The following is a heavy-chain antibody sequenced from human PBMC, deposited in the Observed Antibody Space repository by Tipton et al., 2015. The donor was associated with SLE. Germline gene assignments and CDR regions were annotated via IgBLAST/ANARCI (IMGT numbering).Heavy chain of an antibody. CDR2: INHSGST. D-gene: IGHD5-12*01. J-gene: IGHJ4*02. CDR1: GGSFSGYY. CDR3: ARRLTRYSGYDYFDY. V-gene: IGHV4-34*01. Sequence: TLSLTCAVYGGSFSGYYWSWIRRPPGKGLEWIGEINHSGSTNYNPSLKSRVTISVDTSKNQFSLKLSSVTAADTSVYYCARRLTRYSGYDYFDYWGQGTLVTVSS.